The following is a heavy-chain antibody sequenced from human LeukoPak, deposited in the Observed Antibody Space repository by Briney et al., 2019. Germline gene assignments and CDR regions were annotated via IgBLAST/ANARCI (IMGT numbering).Heavy chain of an antibody. CDR1: GGSISSGGYY. CDR3: ARDSYDIVVVPAAASYAFDI. J-gene: IGHJ3*02. V-gene: IGHV4-30-2*01. Sequence: KPSQTLSLTCTVSGGSISSGGYYWSWIRQPPGKGLEWIGYIYHSGSTYYNPSLKSRVTISVDRSKNQFSLKLSSVTAADTAVYYCARDSYDIVVVPAAASYAFDIWGQGTMVTVSS. CDR2: IYHSGST. D-gene: IGHD2-2*01.